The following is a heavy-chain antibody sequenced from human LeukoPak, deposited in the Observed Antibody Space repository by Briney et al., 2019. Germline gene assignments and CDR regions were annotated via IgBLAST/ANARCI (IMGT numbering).Heavy chain of an antibody. CDR2: INPNMGDT. CDR1: GYTFRSYA. V-gene: IGHV1-8*03. CDR3: ARGYYSSGSYYNY. J-gene: IGHJ4*02. Sequence: ASGKVCCKASGYTFRSYAIGWVRHATGHGLGWMGWINPNMGDTAYAQKFQGRVAITSDTSINTAYMELNNLRSEYTAVYYCARGYYSSGSYYNYWGQGTLVTVSS. D-gene: IGHD3-10*01.